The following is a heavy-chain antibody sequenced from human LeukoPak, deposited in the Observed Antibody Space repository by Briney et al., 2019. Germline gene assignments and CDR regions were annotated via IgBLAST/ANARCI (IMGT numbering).Heavy chain of an antibody. Sequence: GASVKVSCKASGYTFTCYYTHWVRQAPGQGLEWMGWINPNSGGTNYAQKFQGRVTMTRDTSISTAYMELSRLRSDDTAVYYCARKPYDYVWGSYPGGGYFDYWGQGTLVTVSS. J-gene: IGHJ4*02. CDR1: GYTFTCYY. V-gene: IGHV1-2*02. CDR3: ARKPYDYVWGSYPGGGYFDY. CDR2: INPNSGGT. D-gene: IGHD3-16*02.